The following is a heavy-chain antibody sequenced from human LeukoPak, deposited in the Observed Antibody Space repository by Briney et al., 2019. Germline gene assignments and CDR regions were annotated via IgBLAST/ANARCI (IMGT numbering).Heavy chain of an antibody. CDR3: AKERMVRGVNFDY. J-gene: IGHJ4*02. CDR1: GYTFTGYY. Sequence: ASVKVSCKASGYTFTGYYMHWVRQAPGQGLEWMGWINPNSGGTNYAQKFQGRVTMTRDTSISTAYMELSRLRSDDTAVYYCAKERMVRGVNFDYWGQGTLVTVSS. V-gene: IGHV1-2*02. CDR2: INPNSGGT. D-gene: IGHD3-10*01.